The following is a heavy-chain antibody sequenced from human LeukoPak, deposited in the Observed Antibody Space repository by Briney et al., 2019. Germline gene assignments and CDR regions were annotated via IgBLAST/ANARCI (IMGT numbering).Heavy chain of an antibody. V-gene: IGHV4-39*01. CDR2: IYYSGTT. CDR1: GGSISSTSSY. CDR3: SRYYYDSSDYYYPVDY. Sequence: SETLSLTCTVSGGSISSTSSYWGWIRQPPGQGLEWNGSIYYSGTTYYNPSLKGRVTISVETSKNQFSLRLSSVTAADAAVDYCSRYYYDSSDYYYPVDYWGQGTLVTVSS. D-gene: IGHD3-22*01. J-gene: IGHJ4*02.